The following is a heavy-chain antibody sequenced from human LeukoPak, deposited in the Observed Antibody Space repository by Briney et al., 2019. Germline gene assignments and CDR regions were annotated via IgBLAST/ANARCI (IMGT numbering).Heavy chain of an antibody. D-gene: IGHD1-26*01. Sequence: ASVKVSCKASGYTFTDYYMHWVRQAPGQGLEWMGWINPNSGGTNYVQKFQGRVTMTEDTSTDTAYMELSSLRSEDTAVYYCATVSRWELLGTLDYWGQGTLVTVSS. J-gene: IGHJ4*02. V-gene: IGHV1-2*02. CDR2: INPNSGGT. CDR1: GYTFTDYY. CDR3: ATVSRWELLGTLDY.